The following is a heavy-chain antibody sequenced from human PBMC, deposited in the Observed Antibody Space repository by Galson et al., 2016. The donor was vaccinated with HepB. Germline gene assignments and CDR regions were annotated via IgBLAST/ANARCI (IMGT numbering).Heavy chain of an antibody. Sequence: SLRLSCAASGFTFNIFSMSWVRQAPGKGLEWVSYIRDTRTIYHADSVKGRFTVSRDDAENSLYLQMNSLRDEDTAVYYCVRDYNFAFDIWGQGTMVTVSS. CDR3: VRDYNFAFDI. J-gene: IGHJ3*02. CDR1: GFTFNIFS. D-gene: IGHD5-24*01. CDR2: IRDTRTI. V-gene: IGHV3-48*02.